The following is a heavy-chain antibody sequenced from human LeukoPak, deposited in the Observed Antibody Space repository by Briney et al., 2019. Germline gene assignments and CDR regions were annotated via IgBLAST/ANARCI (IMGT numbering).Heavy chain of an antibody. J-gene: IGHJ3*02. CDR2: ISDDGTNK. CDR1: GFSFSSYG. D-gene: IGHD4-17*01. V-gene: IGHV3-30*03. Sequence: GGSLRLSCVASGFSFSSYGMHWVRQAPGKGLEWVAVISDDGTNKYYVDSVKGRFTISRDNAKNTLYLQMNSLRAEDTAVYYCATPDYGDYPRAFDIWGQGTMVTVSS. CDR3: ATPDYGDYPRAFDI.